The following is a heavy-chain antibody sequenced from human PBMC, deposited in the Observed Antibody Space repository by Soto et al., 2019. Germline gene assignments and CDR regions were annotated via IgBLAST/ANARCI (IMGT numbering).Heavy chain of an antibody. D-gene: IGHD3-22*01. CDR2: IIPIFGTA. CDR3: ARDSRGNYYDSSGYLSYYYYGMDV. V-gene: IGHV1-69*06. CDR1: GGTFSSYA. J-gene: IGHJ6*02. Sequence: SVKVSCKASGGTFSSYAISWVRQAPGQGLEWMGGIIPIFGTANYAQKFQGRVTITADKSTSTAYMELSSLRSEDTAVYYCARDSRGNYYDSSGYLSYYYYGMDVWGQGTTGTVS.